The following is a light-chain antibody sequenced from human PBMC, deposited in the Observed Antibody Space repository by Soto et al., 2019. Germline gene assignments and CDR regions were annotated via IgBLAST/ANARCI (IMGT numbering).Light chain of an antibody. CDR1: QSVNFY. CDR2: GAS. J-gene: IGKJ1*01. Sequence: EIVLTQSPGSLSLSPGERATLSCRASQSVNFYLAWYQQKPGQAPRLLIYGASTRATGFPARFSGSGSGTDFTLTISSLQSEDFAVYYCQQYDNWPWTFGQGTKVDIK. V-gene: IGKV3-15*01. CDR3: QQYDNWPWT.